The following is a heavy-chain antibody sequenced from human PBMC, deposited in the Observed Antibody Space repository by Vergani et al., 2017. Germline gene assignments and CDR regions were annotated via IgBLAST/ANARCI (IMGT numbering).Heavy chain of an antibody. J-gene: IGHJ4*02. CDR3: ARGLDDYDSSGYGYFDY. V-gene: IGHV3-33*01. D-gene: IGHD3-22*01. Sequence: QVQLVESGGGVVQPGRSLRLSCAASGFTFSSYGMHWVRQAPGKGLEWVAVIWYDGSNKYYADSVKGRFTISRDNAKNTLYLQMNSLRAEDTAVYYCARGLDDYDSSGYGYFDYWGQGTLVTVSS. CDR1: GFTFSSYG. CDR2: IWYDGSNK.